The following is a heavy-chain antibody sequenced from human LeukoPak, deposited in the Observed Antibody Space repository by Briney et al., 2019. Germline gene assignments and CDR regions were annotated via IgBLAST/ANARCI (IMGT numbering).Heavy chain of an antibody. J-gene: IGHJ4*02. Sequence: GGSLRLSCAASGFTFSSYAMSWVRQAPGKGLEWVADIRSDSSTTAYADSVKGRFTISRDNAKNSLYLQMNSLRAEDTAVYYCARRGIAVAGTDYWGQGTLVTVSS. CDR2: IRSDSSTT. CDR3: ARRGIAVAGTDY. D-gene: IGHD6-19*01. CDR1: GFTFSSYA. V-gene: IGHV3-48*04.